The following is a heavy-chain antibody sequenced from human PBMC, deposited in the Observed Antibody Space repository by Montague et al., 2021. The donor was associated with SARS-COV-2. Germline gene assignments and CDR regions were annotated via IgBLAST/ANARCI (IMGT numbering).Heavy chain of an antibody. CDR3: ASGVEQWLWWPNYYYDYGLDV. Sequence: SETLSLTCAVYGGSFSGYYWSWIRQPPGKGLEWIGEINHSGSTDSXPSLKRRVTISVDTSKNQFPLKLSSVTAADTAVSYCASGVEQWLWWPNYYYDYGLDVWGQGTTVTVSS. CDR1: GGSFSGYY. J-gene: IGHJ6*02. D-gene: IGHD6-19*01. V-gene: IGHV4-34*01. CDR2: INHSGST.